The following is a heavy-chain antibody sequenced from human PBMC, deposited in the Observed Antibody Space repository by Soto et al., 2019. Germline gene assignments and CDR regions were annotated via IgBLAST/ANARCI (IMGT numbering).Heavy chain of an antibody. D-gene: IGHD1-26*01. CDR2: IYTSGST. J-gene: IGHJ4*02. V-gene: IGHV4-4*07. CDR1: GASLNNYY. Sequence: SETLSLTCTVSGASLNNYYWSWARQPAGKGLEWVGRIYTSGSTNYNPSLESRVTMSVDTSKNQFSLKLSSVTAADTAVHYCARGSLAPDYWGQGTLVTVS. CDR3: ARGSLAPDY.